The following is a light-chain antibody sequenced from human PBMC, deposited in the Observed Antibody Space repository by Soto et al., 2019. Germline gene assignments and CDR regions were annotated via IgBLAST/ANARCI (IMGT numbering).Light chain of an antibody. CDR3: QQYCSSGVT. CDR1: QSVSSSY. Sequence: EIVLTQSPGTLSLSPGERATLSCRASQSVSSSYLAWYQQKPGQAPRLLIYGASSRATGIADRFSGSGSGTDFTLTISRLEPEDFAVYYCQQYCSSGVTFGPGTKVEI. CDR2: GAS. V-gene: IGKV3-20*01. J-gene: IGKJ3*01.